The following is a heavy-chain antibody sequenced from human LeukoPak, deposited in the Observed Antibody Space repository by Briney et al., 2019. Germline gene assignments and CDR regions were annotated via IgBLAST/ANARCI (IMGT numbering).Heavy chain of an antibody. V-gene: IGHV4-59*08. CDR1: GGSISSYY. CDR3: ARVITMVRGVRRAFDI. Sequence: SETLSLTCTVSGGSISSYYWSWIRQPPGKGLEWIGYIYYSGSTNYNPSLKSRVTISVDTSKNQFSLKLSSVTAADTAVYYCARVITMVRGVRRAFDIWGQGTMVTVSS. CDR2: IYYSGST. J-gene: IGHJ3*02. D-gene: IGHD3-10*01.